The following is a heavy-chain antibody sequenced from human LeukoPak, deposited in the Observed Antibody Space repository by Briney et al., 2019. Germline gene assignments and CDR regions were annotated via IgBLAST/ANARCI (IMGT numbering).Heavy chain of an antibody. CDR3: ARAPNRYQLLQGDPLDT. V-gene: IGHV3-7*01. CDR2: IKQDGSEK. J-gene: IGHJ3*02. CDR1: GFNVSSYW. Sequence: GGSLRLSCAASGFNVSSYWMSWVRQAPGKGLQWVANIKQDGSEKYYVDSVKGRFTISRDNAKKSLYLEMNSLRADDTAAYYCARAPNRYQLLQGDPLDTRGQRTMVTVSS. D-gene: IGHD2-2*01.